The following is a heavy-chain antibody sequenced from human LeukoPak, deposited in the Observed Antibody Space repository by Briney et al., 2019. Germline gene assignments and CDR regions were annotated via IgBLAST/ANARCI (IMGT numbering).Heavy chain of an antibody. V-gene: IGHV4-34*01. CDR2: INHSGST. CDR1: GGSFSGYY. J-gene: IGHJ6*03. CDR3: ARGQDHYYYYMDV. Sequence: SETLPLTCAVYGGSFSGYYWSWIRQPPGKGLEWIGEINHSGSTNYNPSLKSRVTISVDTSKNQFSLKLSSVTAADTAVYYCARGQDHYYYYMDVWGKGTTVTVSS.